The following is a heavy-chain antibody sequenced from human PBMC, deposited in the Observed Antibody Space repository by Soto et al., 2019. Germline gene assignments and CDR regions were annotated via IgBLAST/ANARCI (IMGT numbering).Heavy chain of an antibody. J-gene: IGHJ4*02. CDR2: ISAYNGKT. V-gene: IGHV1-18*01. CDR3: ARDSPPPRE. Sequence: QVQLVQSGAEVKKPGASVKVSCKDSGYTVTSYGISWVRQARGQGLAWMGWISAYNGKTNYAQKLQGRATMTPDTTTSTAYRELRSLRSDDTAVYYCARDSPPPREWGQETLVTVSS. CDR1: GYTVTSYG.